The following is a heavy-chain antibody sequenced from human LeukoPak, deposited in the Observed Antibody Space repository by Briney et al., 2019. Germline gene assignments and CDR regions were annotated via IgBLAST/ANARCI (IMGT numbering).Heavy chain of an antibody. J-gene: IGHJ4*02. D-gene: IGHD3-22*01. CDR2: ISYDGSNK. V-gene: IGHV3-30*18. CDR3: AKDSRRGSDSSPLDY. Sequence: QTGGSLRLSCAASGFTFSSYVMHWVRQAPGKGLEWVAVISYDGSNKYYADSVKGRFTISRDNSKNTLYLQMNSLRAEDTAVYYCAKDSRRGSDSSPLDYWGQGTLVTVSS. CDR1: GFTFSSYV.